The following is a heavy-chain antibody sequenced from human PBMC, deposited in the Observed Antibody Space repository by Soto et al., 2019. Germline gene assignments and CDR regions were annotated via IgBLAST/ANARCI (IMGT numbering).Heavy chain of an antibody. D-gene: IGHD5-18*01. CDR2: ISSSGSNI. J-gene: IGHJ4*02. CDR1: GFTCSNYY. CDR3: VRGSGYTYAQGADF. V-gene: IGHV3-48*03. Sequence: GSLRFTSVASGFTCSNYYMTWVRQAPGKGLEWLSYISSSGSNIDYEDSLEGRFIISRDNAKNSLYLQMNSLRAEDTAVYHCVRGSGYTYAQGADFWGQGTLVTVSS.